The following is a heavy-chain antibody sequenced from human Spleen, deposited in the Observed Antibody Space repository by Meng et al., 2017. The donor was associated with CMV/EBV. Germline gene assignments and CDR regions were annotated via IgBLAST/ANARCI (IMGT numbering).Heavy chain of an antibody. CDR1: GFTFSSYA. D-gene: IGHD3-3*01. V-gene: IGHV3-23*01. Sequence: GESLKISCAASGFTFSSYAMSWVRQAPGKGLEWVSAISGSGGSTYYADSVKGRFTISRDNSKNTLYLQMNSLRAEDTAVYYCAKGLVTWSGYYYYYYGMDVWGQGTTVTVS. CDR3: AKGLVTWSGYYYYYYGMDV. CDR2: ISGSGGST. J-gene: IGHJ6*02.